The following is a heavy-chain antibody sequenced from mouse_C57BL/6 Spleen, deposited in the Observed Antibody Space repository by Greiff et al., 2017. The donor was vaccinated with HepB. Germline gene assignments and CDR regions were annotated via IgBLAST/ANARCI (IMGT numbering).Heavy chain of an antibody. D-gene: IGHD2-14*01. CDR3: ARKRYPYAMDY. CDR1: GYAFSSSW. Sequence: QVQLKESGPELVKPGASVKISCKASGYAFSSSWMNWVKQRPGKGLEWIGRIYPGDGDTNYNGKFKGKATLTADKSSSTAYMQLSRLTSEDSAVYFCARKRYPYAMDYWGQGTSVTVSS. J-gene: IGHJ4*01. CDR2: IYPGDGDT. V-gene: IGHV1-82*01.